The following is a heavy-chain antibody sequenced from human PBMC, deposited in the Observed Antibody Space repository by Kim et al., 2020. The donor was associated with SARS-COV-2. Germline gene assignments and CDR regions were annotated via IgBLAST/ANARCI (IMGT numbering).Heavy chain of an antibody. D-gene: IGHD6-19*01. V-gene: IGHV3-33*01. CDR1: GFTFSSYG. CDR3: ARGALQWLVDYYYYGMDV. Sequence: GGSLRLSCAASGFTFSSYGMHWVRQAPGKGLEWVAVIWYDGSNKYYADSVKGRFTISRDNSKNTLYLQMNSLRAEDTAVYYCARGALQWLVDYYYYGMDVWGQGTTVTVSS. J-gene: IGHJ6*02. CDR2: IWYDGSNK.